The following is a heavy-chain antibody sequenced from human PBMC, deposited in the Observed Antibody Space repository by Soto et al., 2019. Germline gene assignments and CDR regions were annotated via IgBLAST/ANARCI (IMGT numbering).Heavy chain of an antibody. CDR1: GYTFTGYY. CDR2: INPNSGGT. V-gene: IGHV1-2*02. CDR3: ARRGDSLYYDSSGYGY. J-gene: IGHJ4*02. Sequence: AASVKVSCKASGYTFTGYYMHWVRQAPGQGLEWMGWINPNSGGTNYAQKFQGRVTMTRDTSISTAYMELSRLRSDDTAVYYCARRGDSLYYDSSGYGYWGQGTLVTVSS. D-gene: IGHD3-22*01.